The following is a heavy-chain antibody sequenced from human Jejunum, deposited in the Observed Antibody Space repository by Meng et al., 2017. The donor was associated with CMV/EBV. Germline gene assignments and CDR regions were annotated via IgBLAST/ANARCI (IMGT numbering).Heavy chain of an antibody. D-gene: IGHD2-15*01. CDR2: ITGSGGNT. V-gene: IGHV3-23*01. CDR1: GFPFSSHS. Sequence: LRLSCSASGFPFSSHSMSWVRQAPGKGLKWVASITGSGGNTYYADSVKGRFTISRDNSKNTLYLQMNSLRADDTAVYYCARLSDSWGQGTRVTVSS. CDR3: ARLSDS. J-gene: IGHJ4*02.